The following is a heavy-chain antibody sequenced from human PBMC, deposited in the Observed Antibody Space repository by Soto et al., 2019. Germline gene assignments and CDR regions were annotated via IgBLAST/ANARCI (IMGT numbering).Heavy chain of an antibody. CDR1: GDAFTNYI. CDR2: IIPMFGTP. D-gene: IGHD1-26*01. Sequence: QVQLVQSGAEVKKPGSSVKVSCKASGDAFTNYIFDWVRQAPGQGREWMGGIIPMFGTPKYAQTFQDRVTISADVSTGTAYVELTSLRFDDTAVYYCARGRDQPPVGLYFDSWGEGTRVTVSS. CDR3: ARGRDQPPVGLYFDS. V-gene: IGHV1-69*01. J-gene: IGHJ4*02.